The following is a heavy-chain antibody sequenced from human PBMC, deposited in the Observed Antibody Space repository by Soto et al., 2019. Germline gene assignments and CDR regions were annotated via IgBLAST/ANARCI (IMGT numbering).Heavy chain of an antibody. D-gene: IGHD3-3*01. CDR3: ARLGTYYDFWSGNNRFDT. J-gene: IGHJ5*02. CDR2: IYYSGST. V-gene: IGHV4-59*01. CDR1: GGSISSYY. Sequence: SETLSLTCTVSGGSISSYYWSWIRQPPGKGLEWIGYIYYSGSTNYNPSLKSRVTISVDTSKNQFSLKLSSVTAADTAVYYSARLGTYYDFWSGNNRFDTWRQGTLVKVS.